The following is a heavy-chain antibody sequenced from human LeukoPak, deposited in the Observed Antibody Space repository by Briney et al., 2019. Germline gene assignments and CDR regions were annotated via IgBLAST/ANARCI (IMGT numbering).Heavy chain of an antibody. Sequence: GSLRLSCAASGFTFSRYDMHWIRQPPGKGLEWIGSIYYTGSAYYKLSLKSRVGISVDTSKNQFSLKLSSVTAADTAVYYCARDSYYYDSSGYQHWGQGTLVTVSS. J-gene: IGHJ1*01. CDR3: ARDSYYYDSSGYQH. CDR2: IYYTGSA. D-gene: IGHD3-22*01. V-gene: IGHV4-59*01. CDR1: GFTFSRYD.